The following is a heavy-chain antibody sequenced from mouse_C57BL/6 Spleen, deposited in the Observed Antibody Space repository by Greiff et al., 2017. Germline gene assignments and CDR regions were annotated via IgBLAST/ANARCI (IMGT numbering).Heavy chain of an antibody. D-gene: IGHD1-1*01. Sequence: EVMVEESGGGLVKPGGSLKLSCAASGFTFSSYAMSWVRQTPEKRLEWVATLSDGGSYTYYPDTVKGRFTISRDNAKNNLYLQMSHLKSEDTAMYYCAREEIYYYGSSYPNYAMDYWGQGTSVTVSS. CDR1: GFTFSSYA. CDR2: LSDGGSYT. V-gene: IGHV5-4*01. CDR3: AREEIYYYGSSYPNYAMDY. J-gene: IGHJ4*01.